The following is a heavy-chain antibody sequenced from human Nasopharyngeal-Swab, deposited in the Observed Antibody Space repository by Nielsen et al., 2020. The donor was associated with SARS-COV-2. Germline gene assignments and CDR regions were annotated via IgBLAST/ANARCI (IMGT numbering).Heavy chain of an antibody. Sequence: ASVKVSCKASGYTFTSYGISWVRQAPGHGLEWMGWISAYNGNTNYAQKLQGRVTMTTDTSTSTAYMELRSLRSDDTAVYYCARDLGIVVVPAAIARYDYWGQGTLVTVSS. CDR1: GYTFTSYG. J-gene: IGHJ4*02. CDR2: ISAYNGNT. D-gene: IGHD2-2*01. V-gene: IGHV1-18*01. CDR3: ARDLGIVVVPAAIARYDY.